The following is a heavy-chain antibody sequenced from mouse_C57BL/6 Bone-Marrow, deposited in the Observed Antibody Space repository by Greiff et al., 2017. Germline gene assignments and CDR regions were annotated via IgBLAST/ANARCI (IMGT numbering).Heavy chain of an antibody. J-gene: IGHJ4*01. CDR2: LSNLAYSI. CDR1: GFTFSDYG. Sequence: EVQLVESGGGLVQPGGSLQLSCAASGFTFSDYGMAWVRQAPRKGPEWVAFLSNLAYSIYYADPVTGRFTISGENAKNTLYLEMSSLRSEDTAMYYCARKTTVENYAMDYWGQGTSVTVSS. D-gene: IGHD1-1*01. V-gene: IGHV5-15*01. CDR3: ARKTTVENYAMDY.